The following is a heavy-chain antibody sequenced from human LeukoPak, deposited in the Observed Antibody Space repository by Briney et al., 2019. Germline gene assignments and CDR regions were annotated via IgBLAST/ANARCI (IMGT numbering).Heavy chain of an antibody. CDR1: GFTFSSYS. V-gene: IGHV3-48*04. J-gene: IGHJ1*01. D-gene: IGHD3-9*01. Sequence: PGGSLRLSCAASGFTFSSYSMTWVRQAPGKGLEWVSYISSSSSTIYYADSVKGRFTISRDNAKNPLYLQMNSLRAEDTAVYYCARDILTGSQSRFQHWGQGTLVTVSS. CDR3: ARDILTGSQSRFQH. CDR2: ISSSSSTI.